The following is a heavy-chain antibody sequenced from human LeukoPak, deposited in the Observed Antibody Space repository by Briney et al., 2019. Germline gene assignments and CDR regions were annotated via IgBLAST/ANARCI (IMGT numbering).Heavy chain of an antibody. V-gene: IGHV3-21*04. J-gene: IGHJ3*01. Sequence: GGSLRLSCVASGFTFSDYNMNWIRQAPGKGLEWVSIISSSSSYIYYSKSVKGRFSVTRDNARNSLFLQLNSLTAEDTAIYYCARAVVKASYDTSGRRLGGQGTVVTVSS. CDR2: ISSSSSYI. CDR3: ARAVVKASYDTSGRRL. CDR1: GFTFSDYN. D-gene: IGHD3-22*01.